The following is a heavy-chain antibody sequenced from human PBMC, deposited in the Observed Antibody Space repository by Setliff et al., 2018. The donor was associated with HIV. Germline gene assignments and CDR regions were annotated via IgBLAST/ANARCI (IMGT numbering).Heavy chain of an antibody. V-gene: IGHV4-39*07. CDR2: IYYSGST. Sequence: SETLSLTCTVSGGSISSSSYYWGWIRQPPGKGLEWIGSIYYSGSTYYNPSLKSRVTISVDTSKNQFSLKLSSVTAADTAVYYCAREKRSGFSSGWTNWFDPWGQGTLVTVSA. CDR3: AREKRSGFSSGWTNWFDP. D-gene: IGHD6-19*01. J-gene: IGHJ5*02. CDR1: GGSISSSSYY.